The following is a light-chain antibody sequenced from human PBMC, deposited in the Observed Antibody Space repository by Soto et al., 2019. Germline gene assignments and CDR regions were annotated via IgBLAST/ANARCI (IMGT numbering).Light chain of an antibody. Sequence: DIQMTQSPSSLSASVGDRVTITCRASQSISSYLNWYQQKPGKAPKLLIYAASSLQSGVPSRFSGSGSGTDFTLTISSLQPEDFATYYCQQSYSIFMYTFGQGTKVHIK. CDR3: QQSYSIFMYT. CDR1: QSISSY. V-gene: IGKV1-39*01. J-gene: IGKJ2*01. CDR2: AAS.